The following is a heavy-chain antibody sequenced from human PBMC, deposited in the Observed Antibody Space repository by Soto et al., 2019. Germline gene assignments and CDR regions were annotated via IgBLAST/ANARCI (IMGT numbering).Heavy chain of an antibody. CDR2: INPNSGGT. Sequence: GASVKVSCKDSGYTFRVYYMHCGGQAPGEVLEWMGWINPNSGGTNYAQKFQGWVTMTRDTSIRTAYMELSRLRSDDTAVYYCARVGSTIFHFDYWGQGTLVTVSS. D-gene: IGHD3-3*01. V-gene: IGHV1-2*04. CDR3: ARVGSTIFHFDY. J-gene: IGHJ4*02. CDR1: GYTFRVYY.